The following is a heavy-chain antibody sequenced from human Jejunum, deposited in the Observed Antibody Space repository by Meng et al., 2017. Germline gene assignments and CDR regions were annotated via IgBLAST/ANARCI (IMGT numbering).Heavy chain of an antibody. V-gene: IGHV3-11*01. CDR3: VRSPPRPGELPFDY. J-gene: IGHJ4*02. CDR1: GFTFSDYY. D-gene: IGHD1-26*01. CDR2: ISNSGYTI. Sequence: QVQLVESGGGLVKPGGALRLSCAASGFTFSDYYMNWIRQAPGKGLEWVSYISNSGYTIYYADSVKGRFTISRDNAKNSLSLQMNSLRAEDTAVYYCVRSPPRPGELPFDYWGQGALVTVSS.